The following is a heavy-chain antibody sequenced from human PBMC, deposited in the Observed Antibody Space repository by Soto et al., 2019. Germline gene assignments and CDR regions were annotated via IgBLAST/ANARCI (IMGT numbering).Heavy chain of an antibody. V-gene: IGHV1-69*02. Sequence: QVQLVQSGTEVKKPGSSVKVSCKASGDTFSFYTINWVRQAPGLGLEWVGRINPIVSMSNYAQKFQGRVSMTEDKSTSTAYMELRSLRSDDTAMYCCAASYGSGYRAFDYWGQGALVIVSS. CDR1: GDTFSFYT. CDR2: INPIVSMS. D-gene: IGHD3-10*01. CDR3: AASYGSGYRAFDY. J-gene: IGHJ4*02.